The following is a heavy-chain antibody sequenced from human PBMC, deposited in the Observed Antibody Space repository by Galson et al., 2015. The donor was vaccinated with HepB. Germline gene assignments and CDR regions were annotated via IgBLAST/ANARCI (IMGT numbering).Heavy chain of an antibody. J-gene: IGHJ3*02. CDR2: IVVGSGNT. CDR1: GFTFTSSA. V-gene: IGHV1-58*02. D-gene: IGHD3-16*02. CDR3: AADVMGDYVWGSYRIDAFDI. Sequence: SVKVSCKASGFTFTSSAMQWVRQARGQRLEWIGWIVVGSGNTNYAQKFQERVTITSDMSTSTAYMELSSLRSEDTAVYYCAADVMGDYVWGSYRIDAFDIWGQGTMVTVSS.